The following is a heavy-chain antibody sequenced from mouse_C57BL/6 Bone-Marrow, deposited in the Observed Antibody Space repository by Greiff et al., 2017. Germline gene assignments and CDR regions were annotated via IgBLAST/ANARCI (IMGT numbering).Heavy chain of an antibody. D-gene: IGHD2-4*01. CDR1: GYTFTSSW. J-gene: IGHJ1*03. Sequence: QVQLQQPGAELVQPGASVPLSCKASGYTFTSSWMHWVKQRPGQGLEWIGMIHPNSGSTNYNEKFKSKATLTVDKSSSTAYKQLSSLTSEDSAVYYCARGDYYWYFDVWGTGTTVTVSS. CDR3: ARGDYYWYFDV. CDR2: IHPNSGST. V-gene: IGHV1-64*01.